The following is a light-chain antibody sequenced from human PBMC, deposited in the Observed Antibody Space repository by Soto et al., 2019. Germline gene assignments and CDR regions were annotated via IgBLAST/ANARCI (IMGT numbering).Light chain of an antibody. CDR3: ATWDSSLSAV. J-gene: IGLJ7*01. CDR1: SSNIGNNY. CDR2: DNN. Sequence: QSVLMQPPSVSAAPGQKVIISCSGSSSNIGNNYVSWYQQLPGTAPKLLIFDNNKRPSGIPDRFSGSKSGASATLGITGLQTGDEADYYCATWDSSLSAVFGGGTQLTVL. V-gene: IGLV1-51*01.